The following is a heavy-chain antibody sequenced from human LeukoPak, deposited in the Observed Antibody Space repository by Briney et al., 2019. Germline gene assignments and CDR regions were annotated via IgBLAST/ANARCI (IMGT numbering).Heavy chain of an antibody. CDR2: MNPNSGNT. CDR1: GYTFSNYD. D-gene: IGHD2-15*01. V-gene: IGHV1-8*01. J-gene: IGHJ5*02. CDR3: VRGVVVVAAGLRSLKIWFDT. Sequence: ASVKVSCKASGYTFSNYDINRVRQATGQGLEWMGWMNPNSGNTGYAQKLQGRVTMTRNTSISTAYMELSSLTSEDTAVYYCVRGVVVVAAGLRSLKIWFDTWGQGTLVTVSP.